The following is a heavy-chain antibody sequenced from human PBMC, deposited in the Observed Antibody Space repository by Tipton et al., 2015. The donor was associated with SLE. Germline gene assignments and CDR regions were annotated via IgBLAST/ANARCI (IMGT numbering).Heavy chain of an antibody. V-gene: IGHV4-4*02. CDR3: ARASRPFDY. CDR1: GGSISSSNW. CDR2: IYHSGST. Sequence: TLSLTCAVSGGSISSSNWWSWVRQPPGKGLEWIGSIYHSGSTYYNPSLKSRVTISVDTSKNQFSLKLSSVTAADTAVYYCARASRPFDYWGQGTLVTVSS. J-gene: IGHJ4*02.